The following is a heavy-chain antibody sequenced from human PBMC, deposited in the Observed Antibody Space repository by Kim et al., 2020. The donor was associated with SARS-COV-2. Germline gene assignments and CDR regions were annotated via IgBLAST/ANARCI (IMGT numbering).Heavy chain of an antibody. CDR1: GFTFSSYS. D-gene: IGHD3-16*01. J-gene: IGHJ3*02. V-gene: IGHV3-21*01. CDR3: ARGFIRFGIRGTIDAFDI. Sequence: GGSLRLSCAASGFTFSSYSMNWVRQAPGKGLEWVSSISSSRSYIYYADTVKGRFTISRDNAKNSLYLQMNSLRAEDTAVYYCARGFIRFGIRGTIDAFDIWGQGTMVTVSS. CDR2: ISSSRSYI.